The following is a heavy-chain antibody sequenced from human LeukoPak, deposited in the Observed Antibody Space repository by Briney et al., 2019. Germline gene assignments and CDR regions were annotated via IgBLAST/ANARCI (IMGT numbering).Heavy chain of an antibody. CDR2: INHSGST. CDR3: ARGLVVITKRFDY. V-gene: IGHV4-34*01. CDR1: VGSFSGYY. Sequence: HPSETLSLTCAGYVGSFSGYYWSWIRQPPGKGLEWIGEINHSGSTNYNPSLKSRVTISVDTSKNQFSLKLSSVTAADTAVYYCARGLVVITKRFDYWGQGTLVTVSS. J-gene: IGHJ4*02. D-gene: IGHD3-22*01.